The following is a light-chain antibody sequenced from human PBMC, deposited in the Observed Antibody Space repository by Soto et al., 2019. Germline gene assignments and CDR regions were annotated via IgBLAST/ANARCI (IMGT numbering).Light chain of an antibody. CDR1: QSVSSNY. V-gene: IGKV3-20*01. CDR2: GAS. J-gene: IGKJ1*01. Sequence: EIVLTQSPGTLSLSPGERATLSCRASQSVSSNYLAWYQQKPGQAPRPLIYGASSRATGIPDRFSGSRASPDFTLTISTLESEEFPVYYCQQYGSSPCTFGQGTKVEIK. CDR3: QQYGSSPCT.